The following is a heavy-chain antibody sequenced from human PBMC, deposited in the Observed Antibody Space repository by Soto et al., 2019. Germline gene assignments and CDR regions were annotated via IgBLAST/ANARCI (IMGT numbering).Heavy chain of an antibody. CDR3: ARSLWRDDYNWGYFYL. CDR1: GFTFSSYA. CDR2: ISYDGSNK. D-gene: IGHD4-4*01. V-gene: IGHV3-30-3*01. J-gene: IGHJ2*01. Sequence: QVQLVESGGGVVQPGRSLRLSCAASGFTFSSYARHWVRQAAGKVLEWVAVISYDGSNKYYADSVKGRFTISRDNSKNTLYLQMNSLRAEDTAVYYCARSLWRDDYNWGYFYLSGRGTLVTVSS.